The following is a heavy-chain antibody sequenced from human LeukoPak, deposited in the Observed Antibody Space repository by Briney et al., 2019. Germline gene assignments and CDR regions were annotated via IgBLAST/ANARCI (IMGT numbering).Heavy chain of an antibody. J-gene: IGHJ4*02. CDR2: IRYDGSNK. CDR1: GFTFSSYG. CDR3: ASRDPTYGSGTTPLFDY. Sequence: PGGSLRLSCAASGFTFSSYGMHWVRQAPGKGLEWVAFIRYDGSNKYYADSVKGRFTISRDNSKNTLYLQMNSLRDEHTAVYYCASRDPTYGSGTTPLFDYWGQGTLVTVSS. D-gene: IGHD3-10*01. V-gene: IGHV3-30*02.